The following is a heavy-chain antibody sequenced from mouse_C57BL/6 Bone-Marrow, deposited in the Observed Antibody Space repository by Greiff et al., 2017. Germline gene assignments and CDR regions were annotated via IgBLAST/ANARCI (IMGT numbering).Heavy chain of an antibody. J-gene: IGHJ4*01. V-gene: IGHV1-15*01. CDR1: AYPFPAYK. D-gene: IGHD2-4*01. Sequence: FRLRRSGPDLVGLGASVPLSCKPSAYPFPAYKMPWVKQTPLHGLEWMGAIGPETGVTAYNQKFKGKAILTADKSSSTAYMELRSLTSEDSAVYYCTRFHYDLYYYAMDYWGQGTSVTVSS. CDR2: IGPETGVT. CDR3: TRFHYDLYYYAMDY.